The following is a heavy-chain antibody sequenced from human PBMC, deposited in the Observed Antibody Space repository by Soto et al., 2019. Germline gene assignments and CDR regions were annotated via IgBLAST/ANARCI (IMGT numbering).Heavy chain of an antibody. CDR2: IIPIFGTA. CDR3: ARALAYCGGDCYSPNYGMDV. J-gene: IGHJ6*02. CDR1: GCTFSSYA. D-gene: IGHD2-21*02. Sequence: AVKVSCKASGCTFSSYAISWVRQAPGQGLEWMGGIIPIFGTANYAQKFQGRVTITADKSTSTAYMELSSLRSEDTAVYYCARALAYCGGDCYSPNYGMDVWGQGTTVTVSS. V-gene: IGHV1-69*06.